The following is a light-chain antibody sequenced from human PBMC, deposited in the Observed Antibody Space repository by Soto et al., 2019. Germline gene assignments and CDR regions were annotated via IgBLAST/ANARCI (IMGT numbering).Light chain of an antibody. Sequence: EIVMTQSPATLSVSPGERATLSCRASQSVSSNLAWYQQKAGQARRLLIYGASTRATGIPARFSGSGSGTEFTLTISSLQSEDFAVYYCQQYNNWPPPLTFARGTKVEIK. CDR3: QQYNNWPPPLT. CDR1: QSVSSN. J-gene: IGKJ4*01. CDR2: GAS. V-gene: IGKV3-15*01.